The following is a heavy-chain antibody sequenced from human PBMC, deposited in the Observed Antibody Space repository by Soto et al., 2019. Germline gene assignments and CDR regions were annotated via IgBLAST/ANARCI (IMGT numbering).Heavy chain of an antibody. CDR3: ARDLSTGYYYDSSGYI. D-gene: IGHD3-22*01. V-gene: IGHV3-7*01. CDR1: GFTFSSYW. CDR2: IKQDGSEK. J-gene: IGHJ4*02. Sequence: GGSLRLSCAASGFTFSSYWMSWVRQAPGKGLEWVANIKQDGSEKYYVDSVKGRFTISRDNAKNSLYLQMNSLRAEDTAVYYCARDLSTGYYYDSSGYIWGQGTLVTVSS.